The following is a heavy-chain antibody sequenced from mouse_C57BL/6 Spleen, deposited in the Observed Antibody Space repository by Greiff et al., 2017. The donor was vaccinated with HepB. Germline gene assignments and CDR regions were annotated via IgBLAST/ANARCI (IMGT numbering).Heavy chain of an antibody. V-gene: IGHV5-16*01. Sequence: EVKLMESEGGLVQPGSSMKLSCTASGFTFSDYYMAWVRQVPEKGLEWVANINYDGSSTYYLDSLKSRFIISRDNAKNILYLQMSSLKSEDTATYYCARGLRPEGRAMDYWGQGTSVTVSS. D-gene: IGHD2-4*01. CDR1: GFTFSDYY. CDR3: ARGLRPEGRAMDY. J-gene: IGHJ4*01. CDR2: INYDGSST.